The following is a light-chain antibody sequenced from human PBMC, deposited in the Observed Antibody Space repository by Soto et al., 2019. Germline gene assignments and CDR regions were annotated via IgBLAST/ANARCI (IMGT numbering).Light chain of an antibody. CDR2: GAS. V-gene: IGKV3-20*01. J-gene: IGKJ1*01. CDR1: QSVSSSY. Sequence: EIVLTQSPGTLSLSPGERATLSCRASQSVSSSYLAWYQQKPGQAPRLLIYGASTRATGIQDRFSGTGSGTDLTLTISSLEPEDFAIYYCQQYGDSPWAFGQGTKVDIK. CDR3: QQYGDSPWA.